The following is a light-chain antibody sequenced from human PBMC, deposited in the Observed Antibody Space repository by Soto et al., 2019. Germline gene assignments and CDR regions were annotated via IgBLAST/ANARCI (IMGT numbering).Light chain of an antibody. Sequence: EIVMTQSPATLSVSPGERATLSCRASQSVSSNLAWYQQKPGQASRLLIYGASTRATGIPARFSGSGSGTAFTLTISSLQSEDFAVYYCQQYNNWPPTFGEGTKVDIK. CDR1: QSVSSN. V-gene: IGKV3-15*01. CDR3: QQYNNWPPT. CDR2: GAS. J-gene: IGKJ4*02.